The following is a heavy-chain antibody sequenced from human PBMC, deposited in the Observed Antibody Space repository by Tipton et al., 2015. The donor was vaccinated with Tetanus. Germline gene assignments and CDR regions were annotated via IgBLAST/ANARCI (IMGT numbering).Heavy chain of an antibody. CDR3: AGDHSLDWGYGGTPNRPAVNWFDP. CDR1: GGSFSGYY. CDR2: INHSGST. D-gene: IGHD3/OR15-3a*01. Sequence: TLSLTCAVYGGSFSGYYWSWIRQPPGKGLEWIGEINHSGSTNYNPSLKSRVPISVDTSKNQFSLKLSSVTAADTAVYYCAGDHSLDWGYGGTPNRPAVNWFDPWGQGTLVTVSS. V-gene: IGHV4-34*01. J-gene: IGHJ5*02.